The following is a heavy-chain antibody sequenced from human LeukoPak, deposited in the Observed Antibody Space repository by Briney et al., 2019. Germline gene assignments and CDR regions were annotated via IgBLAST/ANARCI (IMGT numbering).Heavy chain of an antibody. CDR3: AEASLDTDWGVFDY. Sequence: GGSLRLSCAASGFTFSSYSMNWVRQAPGKGLEWVSSISSSSSYIYYADSVKGRFTISRDNAKNSLYLQMNSLRAEDTAVYYCAEASLDTDWGVFDYWGQGTLVTVSS. CDR1: GFTFSSYS. D-gene: IGHD7-27*01. J-gene: IGHJ4*02. CDR2: ISSSSSYI. V-gene: IGHV3-21*01.